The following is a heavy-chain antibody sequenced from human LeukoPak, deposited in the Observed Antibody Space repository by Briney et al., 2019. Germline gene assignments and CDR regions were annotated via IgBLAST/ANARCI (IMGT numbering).Heavy chain of an antibody. Sequence: KAGLCLKISREGSGYSFASFWIGWVRELPGKGREGMRVFYPADSDTRYSPSFQGQVTISADKSTSTAYLQWSTLKASDTAIYYCARQSAAAQYTNWFDPWGQGTLVTVSS. CDR1: GYSFASFW. J-gene: IGHJ5*02. CDR2: FYPADSDT. V-gene: IGHV5-51*01. D-gene: IGHD2-2*01. CDR3: ARQSAAAQYTNWFDP.